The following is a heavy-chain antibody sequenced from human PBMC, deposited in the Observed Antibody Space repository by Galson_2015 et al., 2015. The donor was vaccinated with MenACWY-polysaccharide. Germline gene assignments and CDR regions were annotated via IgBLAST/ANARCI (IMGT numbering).Heavy chain of an antibody. CDR2: ISYGSNSI. V-gene: IGHV3-21*01. J-gene: IGHJ4*02. CDR1: GFSFSSYT. D-gene: IGHD6-6*01. Sequence: SLRLSCAASGFSFSSYTLNWVRQAPGKGLEWVSSISYGSNSIYYADSVKGRFTISRDNAGNSLYLLMNNLRAEDTAVYYCARVGYASSSTDYWGKGTLVTVSS. CDR3: ARVGYASSSTDY.